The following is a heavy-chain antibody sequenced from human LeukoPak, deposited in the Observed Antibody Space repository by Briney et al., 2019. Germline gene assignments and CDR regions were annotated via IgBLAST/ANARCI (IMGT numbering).Heavy chain of an antibody. Sequence: GGSLRLSCRASGFTFDDYAMHWVRQAPGKGLEWVSGISWNSGSIGYTDSVKGRFTISRDNAKNSLYLQMNSLRAEDTALYYCASSSTTRGFDYWGQGTLVTVSS. CDR1: GFTFDDYA. CDR2: ISWNSGSI. J-gene: IGHJ4*02. V-gene: IGHV3-9*01. D-gene: IGHD2-2*01. CDR3: ASSSTTRGFDY.